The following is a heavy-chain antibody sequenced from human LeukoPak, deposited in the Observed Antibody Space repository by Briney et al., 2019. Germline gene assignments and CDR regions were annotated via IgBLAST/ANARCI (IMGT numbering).Heavy chain of an antibody. J-gene: IGHJ5*02. V-gene: IGHV3-23*01. CDR3: ARDVRYYGSGSYYNWFDP. Sequence: RAGGSLRLSCAASGFTFSSDAMSWVRQAPGKGLEWVSAISGSGGSTYYADSVKGRFTISRDNAKNSLYLQMNSLRAEDTAVYYCARDVRYYGSGSYYNWFDPWGQGTLVTVSS. CDR1: GFTFSSDA. CDR2: ISGSGGST. D-gene: IGHD3-10*01.